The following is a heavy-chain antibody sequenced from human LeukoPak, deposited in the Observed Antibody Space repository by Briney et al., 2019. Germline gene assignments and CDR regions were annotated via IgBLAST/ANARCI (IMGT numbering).Heavy chain of an antibody. CDR1: GGSISSYY. J-gene: IGHJ3*02. CDR3: AAIGSLHDAFDI. CDR2: IYYSGST. Sequence: SETLSLTCTVSGGSISSYYWSWIRQPLGRGLDRIGYIYYSGSTNYNPSLKSRVTISVDTSKNQFSLKLSSVTAADTAVYYCAAIGSLHDAFDIWGQGTMVTVSS. V-gene: IGHV4-59*08.